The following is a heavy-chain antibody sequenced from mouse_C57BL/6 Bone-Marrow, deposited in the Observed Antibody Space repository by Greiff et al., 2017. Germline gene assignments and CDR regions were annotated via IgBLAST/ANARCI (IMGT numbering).Heavy chain of an antibody. CDR2: ISSGSSTI. V-gene: IGHV5-17*01. J-gene: IGHJ4*01. Sequence: EVKLVESGGGLVKPGGSLKLSCAASGFTFSDYGMHWVRQAPEKGLEWVAYISSGSSTIYYAATVKGRFPISRDNAKNTLFLQMTSLRSEDTAMYYCARARVHYYAMDDWGQGTSVTVSS. CDR3: ARARVHYYAMDD. CDR1: GFTFSDYG. D-gene: IGHD2-14*01.